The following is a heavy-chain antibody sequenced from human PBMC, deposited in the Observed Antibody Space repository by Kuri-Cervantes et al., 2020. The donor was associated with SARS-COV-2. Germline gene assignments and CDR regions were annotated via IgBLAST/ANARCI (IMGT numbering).Heavy chain of an antibody. D-gene: IGHD3/OR15-3a*01. CDR3: AKERTSQGAFDI. Sequence: GESLKISCTASGFTFGDYAMSWFRQAPGKGLEWVGFIRSKAYGGTTEYAASVKGRFTISRDDSKSIAYLQMNSLKTEDTAVYYCAKERTSQGAFDIWGQGTMVTGSS. CDR1: GFTFGDYA. J-gene: IGHJ3*02. CDR2: IRSKAYGGTT. V-gene: IGHV3-49*03.